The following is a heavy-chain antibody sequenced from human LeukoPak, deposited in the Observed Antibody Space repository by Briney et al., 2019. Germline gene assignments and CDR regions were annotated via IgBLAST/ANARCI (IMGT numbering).Heavy chain of an antibody. V-gene: IGHV4-4*09. D-gene: IGHD2-15*01. Sequence: SETLSLTCTVSGGSISSYYWSWIRQPPGKGLEWIGYIYTSGSTNYNPSLKSRLTMSVDTSKNQFSLELSSVTAADTAVYFCARGGGRQLATSHSYFDYWGQGILVPVSS. CDR2: IYTSGST. CDR1: GGSISSYY. J-gene: IGHJ4*02. CDR3: ARGGGRQLATSHSYFDY.